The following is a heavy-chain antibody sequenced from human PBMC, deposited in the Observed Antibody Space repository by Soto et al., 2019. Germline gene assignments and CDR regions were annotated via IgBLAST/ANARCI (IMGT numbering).Heavy chain of an antibody. Sequence: SETLSRTCTVSGGSIRTGGYYRSWIRQHPGKGLEWIGSIYYSGSTYYSTSLKSRVTISVDTSKKQFSLKLSSVTAAETAVYYCASVSSSSSSVVDYWGQGTLVTVSS. CDR3: ASVSSSSSSVVDY. CDR2: IYYSGST. D-gene: IGHD6-6*01. J-gene: IGHJ4*02. V-gene: IGHV4-31*03. CDR1: GGSIRTGGYY.